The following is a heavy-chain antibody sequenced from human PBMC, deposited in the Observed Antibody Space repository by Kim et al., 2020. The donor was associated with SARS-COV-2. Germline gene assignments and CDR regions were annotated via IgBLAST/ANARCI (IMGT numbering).Heavy chain of an antibody. Sequence: GGSLRLSCAASGFTFDDYATHWVRQAPGKGLEWVSGISWNSGSIGYADSVKGRFTISRDNAKNSLYLQMNSLRAEDTALYYCAKDISDSSSWYDNDAFD. CDR2: ISWNSGSI. D-gene: IGHD6-13*01. J-gene: IGHJ3*02. V-gene: IGHV3-9*01. CDR1: GFTFDDYA. CDR3: AKDISDSSSWYDNDAFD.